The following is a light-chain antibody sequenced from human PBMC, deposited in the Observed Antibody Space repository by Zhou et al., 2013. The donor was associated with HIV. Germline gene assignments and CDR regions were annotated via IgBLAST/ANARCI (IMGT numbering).Light chain of an antibody. CDR2: LAS. J-gene: IGKJ4*01. V-gene: IGKV1-NL1*01. CDR3: QQSYAVPLT. Sequence: DIQMTQSPSSLSSSIGDRVTITCRASQGIGNSLAWYQQLPGKAPKLLLSLASKLESGVPSRFSGSGSGADYTLTIDSLQPEDFATYFCQQSYAVPLTFGGGTKVE. CDR1: QGIGNS.